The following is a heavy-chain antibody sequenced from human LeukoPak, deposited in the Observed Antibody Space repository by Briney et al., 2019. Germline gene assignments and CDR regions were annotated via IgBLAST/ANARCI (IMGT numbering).Heavy chain of an antibody. CDR3: ARDPPYCSGGSCYSGYYGMDV. V-gene: IGHV1-69*13. J-gene: IGHJ6*04. Sequence: ASVKVSCKASGGTFSSYAISWERQAPGQGLEWMGGIIPIFGTANYAQKFQGRVTITADESTSTAYMELSSLRSEDTAVYYCARDPPYCSGGSCYSGYYGMDVWGKGTTVTVSS. CDR2: IIPIFGTA. D-gene: IGHD2-15*01. CDR1: GGTFSSYA.